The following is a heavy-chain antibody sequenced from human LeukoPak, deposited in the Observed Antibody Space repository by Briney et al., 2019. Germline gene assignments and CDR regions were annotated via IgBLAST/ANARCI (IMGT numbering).Heavy chain of an antibody. V-gene: IGHV3-7*01. CDR2: IKQDGSEK. D-gene: IGHD3-22*01. CDR3: ARDHRHDSSGYFSNYFDY. CDR1: GFTFSSYW. J-gene: IGHJ4*02. Sequence: GGSLRLSCAASGFTFSSYWMSWVRQAPGKGLDWVANIKQDGSEKYYVDSVKGRFTISRDNAKNSLYLQMNSLRAEDTAVYYCARDHRHDSSGYFSNYFDYWGQGTLVTVSS.